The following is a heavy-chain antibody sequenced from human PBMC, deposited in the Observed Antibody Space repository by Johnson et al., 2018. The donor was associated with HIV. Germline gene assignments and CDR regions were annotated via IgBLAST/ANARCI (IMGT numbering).Heavy chain of an antibody. CDR2: ISYDGGDK. CDR1: GFTFSSYA. D-gene: IGHD6-25*01. Sequence: QVQLVESGGGLVQPGRSLRLSCAASGFTFSSYAMHWVRQAPGKGLEWVAVISYDGGDKDYADSAKGRFSISRDSSKNTLYLQMTSLRVEDTAVYYCARVGSSGGRDAFEIWGQGTLVTVTS. CDR3: ARVGSSGGRDAFEI. J-gene: IGHJ3*02. V-gene: IGHV3-30*04.